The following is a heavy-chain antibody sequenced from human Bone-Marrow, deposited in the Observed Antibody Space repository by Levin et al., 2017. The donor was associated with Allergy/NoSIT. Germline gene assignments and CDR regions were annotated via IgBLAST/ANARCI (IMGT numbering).Heavy chain of an antibody. CDR2: ILPIFGTV. V-gene: IGHV1-69*06. J-gene: IGHJ3*02. D-gene: IGHD1-26*01. CDR1: GDIFKTYF. Sequence: GASVKVSCKASGDIFKTYFMTWVRQAPGQGLEWMGGILPIFGTVKNAQKFQGRVTITSDKSTGTVYMELTSLTYEDTAVYYCARERSGGSLFDIWGQGTMVTVSS. CDR3: ARERSGGSLFDI.